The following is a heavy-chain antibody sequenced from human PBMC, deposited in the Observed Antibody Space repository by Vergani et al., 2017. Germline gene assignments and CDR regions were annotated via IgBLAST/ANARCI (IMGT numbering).Heavy chain of an antibody. Sequence: QVQLVQSGAEVKKPGASVKVSCKASGYTFTGYYMHWVRQAPGQGLEWMGWINPNSGGTNYAQKLQGRVTMTTDTSTSTAYMELRSLRSDDTAVYYCARDQDYDFWSGLIGYWGQGTLVTVSS. CDR2: INPNSGGT. CDR1: GYTFTGYY. CDR3: ARDQDYDFWSGLIGY. J-gene: IGHJ4*02. V-gene: IGHV1-2*02. D-gene: IGHD3-3*01.